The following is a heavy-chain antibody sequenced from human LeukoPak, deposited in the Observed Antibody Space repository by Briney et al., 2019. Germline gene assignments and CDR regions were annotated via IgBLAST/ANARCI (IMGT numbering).Heavy chain of an antibody. Sequence: SETLSLTCTVSGGSISSSSYYWGWIRQPPGKGLEWIGSIYYSGSTYYNPSLKSRVTISVDTSKSQFSLKLSSVTAADTAVYYCARLELGVQEAGTDYWGQGTLVTVSS. CDR1: GGSISSSSYY. D-gene: IGHD6-13*01. CDR2: IYYSGST. CDR3: ARLELGVQEAGTDY. J-gene: IGHJ4*02. V-gene: IGHV4-39*01.